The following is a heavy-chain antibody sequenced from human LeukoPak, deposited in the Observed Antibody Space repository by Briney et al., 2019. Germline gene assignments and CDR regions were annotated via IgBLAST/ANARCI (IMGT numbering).Heavy chain of an antibody. CDR3: AREFHYYGSGSYFANWFDP. Sequence: SETLSLTCTVSGGSISSYYWSWIRQPPGKGLEWIGYIYYSGSTNCNPSLKSRVTISVDTSKNQFSLKLSSVTAADTAVYYCAREFHYYGSGSYFANWFDPWGQGTLVTVSS. D-gene: IGHD3-10*01. CDR2: IYYSGST. CDR1: GGSISSYY. J-gene: IGHJ5*02. V-gene: IGHV4-59*01.